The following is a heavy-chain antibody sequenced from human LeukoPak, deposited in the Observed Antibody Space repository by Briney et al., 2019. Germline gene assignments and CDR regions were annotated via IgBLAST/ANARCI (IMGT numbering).Heavy chain of an antibody. Sequence: GASVKVSCKASGYTFTSYGISWVRQAPGQGLEWMGRIIPILGIANYAQKFQGRVTITADKSTSTAYMELSSLRSEDTAVYYCAGDGSGRFIFDYWGQGTLVTVSS. CDR1: GYTFTSYG. D-gene: IGHD3-10*01. J-gene: IGHJ4*02. CDR3: AGDGSGRFIFDY. V-gene: IGHV1-69*04. CDR2: IIPILGIA.